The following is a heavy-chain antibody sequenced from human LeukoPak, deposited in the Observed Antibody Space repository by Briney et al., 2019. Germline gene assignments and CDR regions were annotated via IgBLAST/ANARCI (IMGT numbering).Heavy chain of an antibody. CDR3: VRDGGVSGYDLLDY. J-gene: IGHJ4*02. V-gene: IGHV3-7*01. CDR2: INQDGSEE. CDR1: GFIFSNYW. D-gene: IGHD5-12*01. Sequence: GGSLRLSCTASGFIFSNYWMTWVHQAPGKGREWVAQINQDGSEEYYIDSVKARFSISRDHARNSLSLQMNSLRAEDTAVYYCVRDGGVSGYDLLDYWGQGTLVTVSS.